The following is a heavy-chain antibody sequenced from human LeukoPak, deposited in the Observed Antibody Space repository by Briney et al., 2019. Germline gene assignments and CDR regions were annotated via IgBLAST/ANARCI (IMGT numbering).Heavy chain of an antibody. V-gene: IGHV3-23*01. CDR2: ISASGGST. D-gene: IGHD3-22*01. CDR1: GFTFSSYA. Sequence: GGSLRLSCAASGFTFSSYAMSWVRQAPGKGLEWVSTISASGGSTYYADSVKGRFTISRDNAKNSLYLQMNSLRAEDTAVYYCARETYYYDSSTYFRATDYWGQGTLVTVSS. J-gene: IGHJ4*02. CDR3: ARETYYYDSSTYFRATDY.